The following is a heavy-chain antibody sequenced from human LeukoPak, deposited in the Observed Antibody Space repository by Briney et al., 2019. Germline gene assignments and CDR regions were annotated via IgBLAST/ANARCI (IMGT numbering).Heavy chain of an antibody. Sequence: GGSLRLSCAASGFTFSSYGMHWVRQAPGQGLEWVAVISYDGSNKYYADSVKGRFTISRDNSKNTPYLQMNSLRAEDTAVYYCAKGDSSSWYYYYYGMDVWGQGTTVTVSS. CDR1: GFTFSSYG. CDR3: AKGDSSSWYYYYYGMDV. J-gene: IGHJ6*02. D-gene: IGHD6-13*01. CDR2: ISYDGSNK. V-gene: IGHV3-30*18.